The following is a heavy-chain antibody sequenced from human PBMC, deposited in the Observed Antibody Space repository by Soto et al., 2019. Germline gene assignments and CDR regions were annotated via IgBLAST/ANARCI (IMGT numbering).Heavy chain of an antibody. Sequence: EVQLVESGGGLVQPGRSLRLSCAVSGFSFDDYAMHWVRQAPGKGLEWVTGISWNSGTIGYADSVKGRFTISRDNAKNALYLQMNSLRAEDTALYYCARDIWSRDSGPPDSWGQGTLVTVSS. D-gene: IGHD3-10*01. J-gene: IGHJ4*02. CDR1: GFSFDDYA. CDR2: ISWNSGTI. CDR3: ARDIWSRDSGPPDS. V-gene: IGHV3-9*01.